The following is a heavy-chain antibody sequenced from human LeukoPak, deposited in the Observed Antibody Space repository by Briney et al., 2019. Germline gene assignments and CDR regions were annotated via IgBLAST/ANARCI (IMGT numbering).Heavy chain of an antibody. CDR1: GYTFTSYD. Sequence: ASVKVSCKASGYTFTSYDINWVRQATGQGLEWMGWMNPNSGNTGYAQKFQGRVTMTRNTSISTAYMELSSLRSEDTAQYYCARDNLAPSGVKYFHLWGPGTLVTVSS. CDR2: MNPNSGNT. CDR3: ARDNLAPSGVKYFHL. D-gene: IGHD3-16*02. V-gene: IGHV1-8*01. J-gene: IGHJ1*01.